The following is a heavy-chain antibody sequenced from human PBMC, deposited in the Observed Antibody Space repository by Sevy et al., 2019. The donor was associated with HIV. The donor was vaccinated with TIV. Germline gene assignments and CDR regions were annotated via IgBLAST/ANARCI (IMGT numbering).Heavy chain of an antibody. D-gene: IGHD2-15*01. CDR2: IYTSGRT. CDR3: ARVGYGPNCSGGSCYSNWFDP. V-gene: IGHV4-4*07. Sequence: SETLSLTCTVSGGSISSYYWSWIRQPAGNGLEWIGRIYTSGRTNYNPSLKSRVTMSVDTSKNQFSLKLSSVTAADTAVYYCARVGYGPNCSGGSCYSNWFDPSGQGTLVTVSS. CDR1: GGSISSYY. J-gene: IGHJ5*02.